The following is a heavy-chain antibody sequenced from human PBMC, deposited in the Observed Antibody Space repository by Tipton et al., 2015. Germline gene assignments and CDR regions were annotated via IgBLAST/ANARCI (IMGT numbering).Heavy chain of an antibody. CDR2: IKSKTDGGTT. CDR3: TTELAAAGTAANYYYYGMDV. D-gene: IGHD6-13*01. Sequence: TLRLSCAASGFIFSDAWMNWVRQAPGKGLEWVGRIKSKTDGGTTDYAAPVKGRFTISRDDSKNTLYLQMNSLKTEDTAVYYCTTELAAAGTAANYYYYGMDVWGPGTTVTVSS. CDR1: GFIFSDAW. J-gene: IGHJ6*02. V-gene: IGHV3-15*07.